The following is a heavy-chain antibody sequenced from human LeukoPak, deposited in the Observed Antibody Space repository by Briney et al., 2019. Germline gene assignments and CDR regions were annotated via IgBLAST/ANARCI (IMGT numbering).Heavy chain of an antibody. Sequence: ASVTVSCKASGYTFTVYYMHWVRQAPGQGLEWMGWINPNSGGTNYAQKFQGRGTMTRATSISTAYMELSRLRSDDTAVYYCARDTYNWNRYYGMDVWGQGTTVTVSS. CDR2: INPNSGGT. CDR1: GYTFTVYY. D-gene: IGHD1-20*01. J-gene: IGHJ6*02. CDR3: ARDTYNWNRYYGMDV. V-gene: IGHV1-2*02.